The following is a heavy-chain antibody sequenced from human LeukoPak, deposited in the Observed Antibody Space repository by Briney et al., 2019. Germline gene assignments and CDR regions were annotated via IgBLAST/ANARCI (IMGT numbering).Heavy chain of an antibody. CDR2: IYYSGST. Sequence: ASETLSLTCTVSGGSISSYYWSWIRQPPGKGLERIGYIYYSGSTNYNPSLKSRVTISVDTSKNQFSLKLSSVTAADTAVYYCAGALVATGGSYWGQGTLVTVSS. V-gene: IGHV4-59*01. CDR3: AGALVATGGSY. D-gene: IGHD5-12*01. J-gene: IGHJ4*02. CDR1: GGSISSYY.